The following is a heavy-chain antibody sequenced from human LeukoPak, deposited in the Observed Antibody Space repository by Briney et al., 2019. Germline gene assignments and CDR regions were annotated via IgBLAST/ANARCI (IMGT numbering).Heavy chain of an antibody. CDR2: ISSSGSTI. Sequence: GGSLRLSCAASGFTFSSYEMNWVRQAPGKGLEWVSYISSSGSTIYYADPVKGRFTISRDNAKNSLYLQMNSLRAEDTAVYYCARAHYSGSYPTPFDYWGQGTLVTVSS. D-gene: IGHD1-26*01. V-gene: IGHV3-48*03. CDR3: ARAHYSGSYPTPFDY. CDR1: GFTFSSYE. J-gene: IGHJ4*02.